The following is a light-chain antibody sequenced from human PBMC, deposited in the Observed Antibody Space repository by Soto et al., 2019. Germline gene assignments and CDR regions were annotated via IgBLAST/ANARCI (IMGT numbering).Light chain of an antibody. J-gene: IGLJ2*01. Sequence: QPVLTQSPSASASLGASVQLTCTLSSGHSSYAIAWHQKQPEKGPWYLMKVNSDGSHNKGDGIPDRFSGSSSGAERYLTISSLQSEDEADYFCQTWGTGTVVFGGGTKLTVL. V-gene: IGLV4-69*01. CDR1: SGHSSYA. CDR3: QTWGTGTVV. CDR2: VNSDGSH.